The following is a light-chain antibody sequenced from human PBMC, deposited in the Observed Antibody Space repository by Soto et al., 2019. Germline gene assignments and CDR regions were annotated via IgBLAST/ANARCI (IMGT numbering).Light chain of an antibody. CDR3: TSYTPTGALV. CDR2: VVR. Sequence: QSALTQPASVSGSPGQSITVSCTGTNTDVGGYNYVSWYQHRPGKAPRLMIYVVRNRLSGVSNRFSGSKSGNTASLTISGLQSEDEADYYCTSYTPTGALVFGSGTKLTVL. J-gene: IGLJ6*01. V-gene: IGLV2-14*01. CDR1: NTDVGGYNY.